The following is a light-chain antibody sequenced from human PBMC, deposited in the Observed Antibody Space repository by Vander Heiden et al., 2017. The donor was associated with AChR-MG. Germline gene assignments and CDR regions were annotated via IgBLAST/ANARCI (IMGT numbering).Light chain of an antibody. Sequence: IQMTQSPTSLSASLGDSVTITCRATQSIDTYLNWYQQKPGKAPKLLFYAASGVQSGVPSRFSGSGSGTDFTLTINYLQAEDFATYFCQQSYRFPFTFGPGTKVEIK. CDR2: AAS. CDR1: QSIDTY. CDR3: QQSYRFPFT. V-gene: IGKV1-39*01. J-gene: IGKJ3*01.